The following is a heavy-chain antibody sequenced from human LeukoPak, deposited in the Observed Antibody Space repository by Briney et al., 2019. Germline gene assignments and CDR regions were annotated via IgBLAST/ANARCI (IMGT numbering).Heavy chain of an antibody. CDR3: ARDSRSSGWYFDY. V-gene: IGHV4-59*01. D-gene: IGHD6-19*01. J-gene: IGHJ4*02. CDR1: GGSISSYY. Sequence: PSETLSLTCTVSGGSISSYYWSWIRQPPGKGLEWIGYIYYSGSTNYNPSLKSRVTISVDTSKNQFSLKLSSVTAADTAVCYCARDSRSSGWYFDYWGQGTLVTVSS. CDR2: IYYSGST.